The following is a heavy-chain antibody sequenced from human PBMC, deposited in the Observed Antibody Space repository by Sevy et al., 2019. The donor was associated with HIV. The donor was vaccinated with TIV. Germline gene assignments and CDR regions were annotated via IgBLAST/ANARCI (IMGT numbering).Heavy chain of an antibody. CDR2: IWYDGSNK. D-gene: IGHD3-10*01. V-gene: IGHV3-33*06. Sequence: GGSLRLSCAAFGFTYSGYGMHWVRQAPGKGLEWVAVIWYDGSNKEYADSVKGRFTISRDNSKNTLYLQMNNLRAEDTAVYYCAKGLGMVQGALLRDDFWGQGTMVTVSS. J-gene: IGHJ3*01. CDR3: AKGLGMVQGALLRDDF. CDR1: GFTYSGYG.